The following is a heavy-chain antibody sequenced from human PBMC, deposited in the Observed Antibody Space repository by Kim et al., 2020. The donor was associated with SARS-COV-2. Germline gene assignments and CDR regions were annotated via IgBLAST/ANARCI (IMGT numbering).Heavy chain of an antibody. CDR2: ISYDGSNK. D-gene: IGHD6-19*01. CDR3: ASTGYSSGWYFIDY. V-gene: IGHV3-30*04. CDR1: GFTFSSYA. Sequence: GGSLRLSCAASGFTFSSYAMHWVRQAPGKGLEWVAVISYDGSNKYYADSVKGRFTISRDNSKNTLYLQMNSLRAEDTAVYYCASTGYSSGWYFIDYWGQGTLVTVSS. J-gene: IGHJ4*02.